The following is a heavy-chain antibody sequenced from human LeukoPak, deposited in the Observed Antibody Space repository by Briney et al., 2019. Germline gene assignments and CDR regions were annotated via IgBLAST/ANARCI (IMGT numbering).Heavy chain of an antibody. CDR1: GFTFDDYA. Sequence: GGSLRLSCAASGFTFDDYAMHWVRQAPGKGLEWVSGISWNSGHKGYADSVKGRFTISRDNAKNSLYLRMNSLRAEDTALYYCAKDRRPTVSGGYFDHWGRGTLVIVSS. CDR2: ISWNSGHK. J-gene: IGHJ2*01. D-gene: IGHD3-10*01. V-gene: IGHV3-9*01. CDR3: AKDRRPTVSGGYFDH.